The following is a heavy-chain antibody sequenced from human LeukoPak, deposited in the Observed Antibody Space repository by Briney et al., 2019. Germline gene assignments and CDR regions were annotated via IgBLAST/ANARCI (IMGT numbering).Heavy chain of an antibody. Sequence: PGGSLRLSCGASGFTFSSYWMHWVRQAPGKGLVWVSGINRDGGTTTYADSVKGRFTISRDNAKNTLYLQMNNLRAEDTAVYYCATDYYVSGSYYRLFYWGQGTLVTVSS. D-gene: IGHD3-10*01. CDR3: ATDYYVSGSYYRLFY. CDR1: GFTFSSYW. V-gene: IGHV3-74*01. CDR2: INRDGGTT. J-gene: IGHJ4*02.